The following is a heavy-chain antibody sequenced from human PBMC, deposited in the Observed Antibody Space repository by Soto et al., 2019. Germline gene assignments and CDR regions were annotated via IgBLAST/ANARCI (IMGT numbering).Heavy chain of an antibody. Sequence: PSETLSLTCAVSGGSISSSNWWSWVRQPPGKGLEWIGEIYHSGSTNYNPSLKSRVTISVDKSKNQFSLKLSSVTAADTAVYYCARDLRFLGIVATRAYWGQGTLVTVSS. CDR2: IYHSGST. CDR3: ARDLRFLGIVATRAY. J-gene: IGHJ4*02. V-gene: IGHV4-4*02. D-gene: IGHD5-12*01. CDR1: GGSISSSNW.